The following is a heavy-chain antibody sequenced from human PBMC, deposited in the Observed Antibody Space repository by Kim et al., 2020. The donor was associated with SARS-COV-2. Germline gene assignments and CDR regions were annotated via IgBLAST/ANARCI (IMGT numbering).Heavy chain of an antibody. CDR1: GFTFGIYA. Sequence: GGSLRLSCAASGFTFGIYAMSWARQAPGKGLEWVSTISDSGRNTYYADSVKGRFTISRDNSMNTLYLQMNSLRAEDTAVYYCDASDYWGQGTQVTVSS. J-gene: IGHJ4*02. V-gene: IGHV3-23*01. CDR3: DASDY. CDR2: ISDSGRNT.